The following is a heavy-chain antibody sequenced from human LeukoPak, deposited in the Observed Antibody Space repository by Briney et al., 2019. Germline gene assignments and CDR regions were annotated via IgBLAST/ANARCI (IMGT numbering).Heavy chain of an antibody. Sequence: SETLSLTCAVYGGSFSGYYWSWVRQPPGKGLEWIGEINHSGSTNYNPSPKRRVTISADTSKNQFSLKLKSVTAADTAVYHCARGARVGYSSGWSIDYWGQGALVTVSS. D-gene: IGHD6-19*01. CDR2: INHSGST. CDR1: GGSFSGYY. J-gene: IGHJ4*02. V-gene: IGHV4-34*01. CDR3: ARGARVGYSSGWSIDY.